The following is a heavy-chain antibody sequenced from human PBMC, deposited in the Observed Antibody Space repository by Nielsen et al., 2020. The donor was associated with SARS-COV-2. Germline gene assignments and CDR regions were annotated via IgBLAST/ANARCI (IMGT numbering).Heavy chain of an antibody. CDR1: GFTFSSYA. V-gene: IGHV3-23*01. J-gene: IGHJ3*02. Sequence: GGSLRLSCAASGFTFSSYAMSWVRQAPGKGLEWVSAISGSGGSTYYADSVKGRLTISRDNSKNTLYLQMNSLRAEDTAVYYCARPGVFYDSSGYHMETDAFDIWGQGTMVTVSS. CDR3: ARPGVFYDSSGYHMETDAFDI. D-gene: IGHD3-22*01. CDR2: ISGSGGST.